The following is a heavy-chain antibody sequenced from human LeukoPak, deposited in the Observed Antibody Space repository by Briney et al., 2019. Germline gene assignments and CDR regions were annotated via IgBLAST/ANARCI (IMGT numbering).Heavy chain of an antibody. Sequence: GGSLRLSCAASGFTFSDYYMSWIRQAPGKGLECVSYITTSGSDTNYPHSVKGRFTISRDNAKNSLYLQINSLRAENTAVYYGARGTEPRKCGNCYFDYWGQGTLVTVSS. CDR1: GFTFSDYY. CDR3: ARGTEPRKCGNCYFDY. D-gene: IGHD2-21*01. CDR2: ITTSGSDT. V-gene: IGHV3-11*06. J-gene: IGHJ4*02.